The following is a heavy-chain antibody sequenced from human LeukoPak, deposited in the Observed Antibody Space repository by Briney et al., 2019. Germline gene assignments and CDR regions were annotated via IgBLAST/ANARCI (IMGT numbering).Heavy chain of an antibody. CDR3: ARGVSGLAHSWFDP. V-gene: IGHV1-46*01. D-gene: IGHD5-12*01. CDR2: INPSGGST. J-gene: IGHJ5*02. Sequence: ASVKVSCKASGYTFTSYYMHWVRQAPGQGLEWMGIINPSGGSTSYAQKLQGRVTMTTDTSTRTAYMELRSLRSDDTAVYYCARGVSGLAHSWFDPWGQGTLVTVSS. CDR1: GYTFTSYY.